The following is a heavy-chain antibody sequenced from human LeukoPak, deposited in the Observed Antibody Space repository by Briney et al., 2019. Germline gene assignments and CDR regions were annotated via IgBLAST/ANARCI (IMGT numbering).Heavy chain of an antibody. J-gene: IGHJ4*02. Sequence: KPSETLSLTCSVSAGSISSYYWSWIRQPAGKGLEWIGRIYTSGSTNYNPSLKSRVTMSVDTSKNQFSLKLSSVTAADTAVYYCASGGYSYGYVDYWGQGTLVTVSS. CDR3: ASGGYSYGYVDY. V-gene: IGHV4-4*07. CDR1: AGSISSYY. D-gene: IGHD5-18*01. CDR2: IYTSGST.